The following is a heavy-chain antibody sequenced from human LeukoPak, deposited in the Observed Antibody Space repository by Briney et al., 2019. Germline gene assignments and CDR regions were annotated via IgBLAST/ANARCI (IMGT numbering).Heavy chain of an antibody. CDR3: ARDFGPLGSWSIDY. Sequence: PGRTLRLSCAASGFTFINYWIQWVVHVPGKTVVSVSRINSDGSNTRYADSVKGRFTISRDNAKNSLYLQMNSLRDEDSAVYYCARDFGPLGSWSIDYWGQGTLVTVSS. D-gene: IGHD6-13*01. V-gene: IGHV3-74*01. CDR1: GFTFINYW. J-gene: IGHJ4*02. CDR2: INSDGSNT.